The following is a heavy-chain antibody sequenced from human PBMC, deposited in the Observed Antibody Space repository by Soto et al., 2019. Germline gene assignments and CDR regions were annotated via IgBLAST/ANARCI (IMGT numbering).Heavy chain of an antibody. J-gene: IGHJ4*02. CDR1: SSSSNW. V-gene: IGHV4-59*01. Sequence: SSSSNWWSWVRQPPGKGLEWIGYIYYSGSTNYNPSLKSRVTISVDTSKNQFSLKLNSVTAADTAVYYCARYSSSWYPSNYWGQGTLVTVSS. CDR3: ARYSSSWYPSNY. D-gene: IGHD6-13*01. CDR2: IYYSGST.